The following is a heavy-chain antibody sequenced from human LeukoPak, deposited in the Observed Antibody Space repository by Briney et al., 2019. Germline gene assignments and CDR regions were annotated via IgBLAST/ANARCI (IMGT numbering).Heavy chain of an antibody. V-gene: IGHV3-48*01. Sequence: GGSLRLSCEASGFTFSSYSMNWVRQAPGKGLEWVSYISFSSATIHYADSVKGRFTISRDNAKNSLYLQLNSLRAEDTAVYYCARGGRTRGVIIRRVDRIFDYWGQGTLVTVSS. CDR3: ARGGRTRGVIIRRVDRIFDY. D-gene: IGHD3-10*01. CDR1: GFTFSSYS. CDR2: ISFSSATI. J-gene: IGHJ4*02.